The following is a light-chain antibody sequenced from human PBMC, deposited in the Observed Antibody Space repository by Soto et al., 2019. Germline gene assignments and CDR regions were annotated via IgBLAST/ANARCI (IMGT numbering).Light chain of an antibody. CDR2: GAS. CDR1: QSVSSSY. J-gene: IGKJ1*01. Sequence: EIVMTQSPTILSVSPGERATLSCRASQSVSSSYLAWYQQKPGQAPRLLIFGASRRATGIPDRFSGSGSGTNFTLTISRLEPEDFAVYYCQQYGKLPRTFGQGTKVDIK. CDR3: QQYGKLPRT. V-gene: IGKV3-20*01.